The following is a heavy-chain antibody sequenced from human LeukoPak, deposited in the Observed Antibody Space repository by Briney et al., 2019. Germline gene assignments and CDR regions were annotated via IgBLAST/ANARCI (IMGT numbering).Heavy chain of an antibody. D-gene: IGHD3-10*01. CDR2: IYYTGIT. CDR3: ARVSFHYHSGNYGWYFDS. CDR1: GGSISGQY. V-gene: IGHV4-59*11. Sequence: PAETLSLTCTVSGGSISGQYWSLIRQPPGKGLEWIGYIYYTGITKYNPSLQSRVTISVDTSKNQFSLRLTSVTAADTAVYYCARVSFHYHSGNYGWYFDSWGRGTLVTVSS. J-gene: IGHJ4*02.